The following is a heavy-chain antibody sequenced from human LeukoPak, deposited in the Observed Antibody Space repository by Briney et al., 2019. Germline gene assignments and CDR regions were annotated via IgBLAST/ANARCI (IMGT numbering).Heavy chain of an antibody. Sequence: ASVNISCKASGYTFTSYGFSWVRQAPGQGFEWMGWISTYNGNTNYAQKFQGRVTMTTDTSTSTAYMEVRSLRSDDTAVYYCARDRQFGYWGQGTLVTVSS. CDR3: ARDRQFGY. CDR1: GYTFTSYG. J-gene: IGHJ4*02. CDR2: ISTYNGNT. V-gene: IGHV1-18*01.